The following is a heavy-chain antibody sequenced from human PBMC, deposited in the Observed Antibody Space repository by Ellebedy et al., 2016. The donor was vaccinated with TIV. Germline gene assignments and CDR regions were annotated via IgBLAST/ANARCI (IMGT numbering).Heavy chain of an antibody. J-gene: IGHJ4*02. CDR3: ARVGGQDGWGY. V-gene: IGHV1-2*02. Sequence: AASVKVSCKASGYTFTVYYVHWVRQPPGHGLEWMGWMNPNSGGTNYAQKFQGRVTMTRDASISTAYMELSRLRSDDTAVYYCARVGGQDGWGYWGQGTLITVSS. D-gene: IGHD5-24*01. CDR1: GYTFTVYY. CDR2: MNPNSGGT.